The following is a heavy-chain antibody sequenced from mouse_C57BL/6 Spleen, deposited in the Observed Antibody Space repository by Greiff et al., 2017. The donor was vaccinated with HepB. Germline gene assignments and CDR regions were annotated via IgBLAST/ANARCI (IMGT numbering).Heavy chain of an antibody. V-gene: IGHV1-85*01. J-gene: IGHJ4*01. D-gene: IGHD2-5*01. CDR2: IYPRDGST. Sequence: VQLQQSGPELVKPGASVKLSCKASGCTFTSYDINWVKQRPGQGLEWIGWIYPRDGSTKYNEKFKGKATLTVDTSSSTAYMELHSLTSEDSAVYFCARNSNYDAMDYWGQGTSVTVSS. CDR1: GCTFTSYD. CDR3: ARNSNYDAMDY.